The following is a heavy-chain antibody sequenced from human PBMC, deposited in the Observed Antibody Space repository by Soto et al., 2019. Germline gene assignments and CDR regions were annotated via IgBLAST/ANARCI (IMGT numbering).Heavy chain of an antibody. V-gene: IGHV1-69*02. CDR3: ARGVVRGVIPYYFDY. D-gene: IGHD3-10*01. J-gene: IGHJ4*02. Sequence: QVQLVQSGAEVKKPGSSVKVSCKASGGTFSSYTISWVRQAPGQGLEWMGRIIPILGIANYAQKFQGRVTITAAKSTSTAYMELSSVRSEDTAVYYCARGVVRGVIPYYFDYWGQGTLVTVSS. CDR2: IIPILGIA. CDR1: GGTFSSYT.